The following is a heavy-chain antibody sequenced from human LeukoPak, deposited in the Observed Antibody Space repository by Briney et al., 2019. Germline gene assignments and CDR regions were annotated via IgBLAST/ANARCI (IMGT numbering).Heavy chain of an antibody. V-gene: IGHV3-48*03. Sequence: GGSLRLSCAASGFTFSSYDMNWVRQAPGKGLEWVSYISSSGSTIYYADSVKGRFTISRDNAKNSLYLQMNSLRAEDTAVYYCAKVGTGDGDYYYYMDVWGKGTTVTVSS. CDR3: AKVGTGDGDYYYYMDV. D-gene: IGHD7-27*01. CDR2: ISSSGSTI. CDR1: GFTFSSYD. J-gene: IGHJ6*03.